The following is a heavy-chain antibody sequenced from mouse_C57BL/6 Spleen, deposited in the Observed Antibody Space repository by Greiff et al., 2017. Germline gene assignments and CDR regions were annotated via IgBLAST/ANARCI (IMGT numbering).Heavy chain of an antibody. Sequence: EVQRVESGGGLVKPGGSLKLSCAASGFTFSSYAMSWVRQTPEKRLEWVATISDGGSYTYYPDNVKGRFTISRDNAKNNLYLQMSHLKSEDTAMYYCAREAYYSNYGAMDYWGQGTSVTVSS. CDR2: ISDGGSYT. CDR3: AREAYYSNYGAMDY. D-gene: IGHD2-5*01. CDR1: GFTFSSYA. J-gene: IGHJ4*01. V-gene: IGHV5-4*01.